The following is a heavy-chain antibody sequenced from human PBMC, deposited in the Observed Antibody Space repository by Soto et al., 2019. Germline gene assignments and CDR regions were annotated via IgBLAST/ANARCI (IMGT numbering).Heavy chain of an antibody. J-gene: IGHJ4*02. CDR1: GFTFGDYA. V-gene: IGHV3-49*04. D-gene: IGHD2-8*01. Sequence: LRLSCTASGFTFGDYAMSWVRQAPGKGLEWVGFIRSKAYGGTTEYAASVKGRFTISRDDSKSIAYLQMNSLKTEDTAVYYCTREALGIVLMVYPTYFDYWGQGTLVTVSS. CDR3: TREALGIVLMVYPTYFDY. CDR2: IRSKAYGGTT.